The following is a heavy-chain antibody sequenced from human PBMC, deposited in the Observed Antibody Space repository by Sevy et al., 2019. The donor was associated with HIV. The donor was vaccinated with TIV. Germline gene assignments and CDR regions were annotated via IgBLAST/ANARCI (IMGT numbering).Heavy chain of an antibody. CDR2: INPHSGGT. D-gene: IGHD6-13*01. CDR3: ARDAAIAAQGELDP. V-gene: IGHV1-2*02. CDR1: GYRFTGYY. Sequence: ASVKVSCKASGYRFTGYYMHWVRQAPGQGLEWMGWINPHSGGTNSAQKFQGRVTMTRDTSINTAYMELSRLRFDDTAVYYCARDAAIAAQGELDPWGQGTLVTVSS. J-gene: IGHJ5*02.